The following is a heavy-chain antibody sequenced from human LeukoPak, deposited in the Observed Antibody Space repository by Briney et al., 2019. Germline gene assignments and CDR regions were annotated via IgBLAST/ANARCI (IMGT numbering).Heavy chain of an antibody. CDR3: ARDANDFWSGYSDY. J-gene: IGHJ4*02. V-gene: IGHV4-61*02. CDR2: IYTSGST. Sequence: SQTLSLTCTVAGGSISSSSYYWSWIRQPAGKGLEWIGRIYTSGSTNYNPSLKSRVTISVDTSKNQFSLKLSSVTAADTAVYYCARDANDFWSGYSDYWGQGTLVTVSS. CDR1: GGSISSSSYY. D-gene: IGHD3-3*01.